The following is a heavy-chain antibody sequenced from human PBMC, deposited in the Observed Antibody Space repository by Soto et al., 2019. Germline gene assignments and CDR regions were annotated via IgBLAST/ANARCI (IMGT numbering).Heavy chain of an antibody. D-gene: IGHD3-16*02. CDR1: GFTFSSYV. CDR2: INSDGSST. CDR3: ARVPYDYIWGSYRTVSPYYVDV. Sequence: PGGSLRLSCAASGFTFSSYVMHWVRQAPGKGLVWVSRINSDGSSTSYADSVKGRFTISRDNAKNTLYLQMNSLRAEDTAVYYCARVPYDYIWGSYRTVSPYYVDVWGKGTTLTVSS. V-gene: IGHV3-74*01. J-gene: IGHJ6*03.